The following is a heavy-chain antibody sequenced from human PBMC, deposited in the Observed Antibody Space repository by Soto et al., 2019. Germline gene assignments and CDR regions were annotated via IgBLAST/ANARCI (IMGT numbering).Heavy chain of an antibody. D-gene: IGHD6-13*01. J-gene: IGHJ5*02. CDR1: GGSISSSSYY. V-gene: IGHV4-39*01. CDR2: IYYSGST. CDR3: ARRPLKAGTPSWFDP. Sequence: QLQLQESGPGLVKPSETLSLTCTVSGGSISSSSYYWGWIRQPPGKGLEWIGSIYYSGSTYYNPSLKSRVTISVDTSKNQFSRKLSSVTAADTAVYYCARRPLKAGTPSWFDPWGQGTLVTVSS.